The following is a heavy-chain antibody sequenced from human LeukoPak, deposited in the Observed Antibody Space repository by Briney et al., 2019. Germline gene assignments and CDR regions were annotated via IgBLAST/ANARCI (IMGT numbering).Heavy chain of an antibody. CDR3: AREGYRSVRYYFDY. V-gene: IGHV3-7*01. Sequence: GGSLRLSCAASGFTFSSYWMSWVRQAPGKGLEWVANIKQDGSEKYYVDSVKGRFTISRDNAKNSLYLQMNSLRAEDTAVYYCAREGYRSVRYYFDYWGQGTLVTVSS. CDR2: IKQDGSEK. CDR1: GFTFSSYW. J-gene: IGHJ4*02. D-gene: IGHD5-18*01.